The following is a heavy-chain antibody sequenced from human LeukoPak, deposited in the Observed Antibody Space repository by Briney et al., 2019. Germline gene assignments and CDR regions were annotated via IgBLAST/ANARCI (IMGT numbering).Heavy chain of an antibody. CDR2: IYYSGST. J-gene: IGHJ4*02. CDR3: AREDDDSGYGFGY. V-gene: IGHV4-61*01. D-gene: IGHD5-12*01. Sequence: SETLSLTCTVSGGSVSSGSYYWSWIRQPPGKGLEWIGYIYYSGSTNYNPSLKSRVTISVDTSKNQFSLKLSSVTAADTAVYYCAREDDDSGYGFGYWGQGTLVTVSS. CDR1: GGSVSSGSYY.